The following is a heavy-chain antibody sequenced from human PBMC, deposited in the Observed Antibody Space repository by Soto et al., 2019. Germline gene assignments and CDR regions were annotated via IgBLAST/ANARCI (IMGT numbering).Heavy chain of an antibody. Sequence: SETLSLTCTVSGGSVSSGSYYWSWIRQPPGKGLEWIGYIYYSGSTNYNPSLKSRVTISVDTSKNQFSLKLSSVTAADTAVYYCARGVLLWFGDEWNWFDPWGRGTLVTVSS. J-gene: IGHJ5*02. D-gene: IGHD3-10*01. CDR2: IYYSGST. CDR3: ARGVLLWFGDEWNWFDP. CDR1: GGSVSSGSYY. V-gene: IGHV4-61*01.